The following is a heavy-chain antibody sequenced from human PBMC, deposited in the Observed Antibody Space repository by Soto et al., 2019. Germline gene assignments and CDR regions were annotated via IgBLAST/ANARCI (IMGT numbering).Heavy chain of an antibody. J-gene: IGHJ4*02. Sequence: SETLSLTCAVSGYSISSGYYWGWIRQPPGKGLEWIGSIYHSGSTYYNPSLKSRVTISVDTSKNQFSLKLSSVTAADTAVYYCAREFGIAAAGPDYWGQGTLVTVSS. D-gene: IGHD6-13*01. CDR1: GYSISSGYY. V-gene: IGHV4-38-2*02. CDR3: AREFGIAAAGPDY. CDR2: IYHSGST.